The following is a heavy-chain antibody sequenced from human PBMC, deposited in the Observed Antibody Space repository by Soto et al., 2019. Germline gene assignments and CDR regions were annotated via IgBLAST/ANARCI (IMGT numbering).Heavy chain of an antibody. CDR3: ARGGTTVVTFWFDP. V-gene: IGHV4-31*03. CDR2: IYYSGST. Sequence: QVQLQESGPGLVKPSQTLSLTCTVSGGSISRGGYYCSWIRQHPGKGLVWIGYIYYSGSTYYNPSLKSRVTISVDTSKNQFSLKLISVTAADKAVYYCARGGTTVVTFWFDPWGQGTLVTVSS. CDR1: GGSISRGGYY. J-gene: IGHJ5*02. D-gene: IGHD4-17*01.